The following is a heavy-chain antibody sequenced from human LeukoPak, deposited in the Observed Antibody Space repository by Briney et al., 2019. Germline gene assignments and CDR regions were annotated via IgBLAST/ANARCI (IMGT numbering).Heavy chain of an antibody. CDR2: ISSTGTYI. Sequence: GGSLRLSCATSGFTFSSSTFGSYTMNWVRQAPGKGLEWVSSISSTGTYIYYTDSVKGRFTISRDIANSLLYLQMNSLRADDTAVYYCARVGWSGDYFDYWGQGTLVTVSS. CDR3: ARVGWSGDYFDY. CDR1: GFTFSSSTFGSYT. J-gene: IGHJ4*02. D-gene: IGHD6-19*01. V-gene: IGHV3-21*01.